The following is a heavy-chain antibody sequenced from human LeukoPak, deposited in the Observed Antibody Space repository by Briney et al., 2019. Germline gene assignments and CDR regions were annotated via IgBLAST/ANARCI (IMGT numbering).Heavy chain of an antibody. CDR1: GFTFSSYG. D-gene: IGHD4-17*01. CDR2: ISYDGSNK. J-gene: IGHJ4*02. CDR3: ARDLDYGDQYYFDY. Sequence: PGRSLRLSCAASGFTFSSYGMHWVRQAPGKGLEWVAVISYDGSNKYYADSVKGRFTISRDNSKNTLYLQMNSLRAEDTAVYYCARDLDYGDQYYFDYWGQGTLVTVSS. V-gene: IGHV3-30*03.